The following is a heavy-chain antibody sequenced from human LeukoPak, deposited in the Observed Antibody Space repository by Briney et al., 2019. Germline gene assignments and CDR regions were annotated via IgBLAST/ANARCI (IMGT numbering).Heavy chain of an antibody. Sequence: SVKVSCKASGGTFSSYAISWVRQAPGQGLEWMGGIIPIFGTANYAQKFQGRVTITADESTSTAYMELSSLRSEDTAVYYCARREYYGSGSYSNWFDPWGQGTLVTVSS. CDR1: GGTFSSYA. V-gene: IGHV1-69*13. CDR2: IIPIFGTA. CDR3: ARREYYGSGSYSNWFDP. D-gene: IGHD3-10*01. J-gene: IGHJ5*02.